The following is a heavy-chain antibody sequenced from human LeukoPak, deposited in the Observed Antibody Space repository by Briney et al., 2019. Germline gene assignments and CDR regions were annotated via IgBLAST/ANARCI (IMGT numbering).Heavy chain of an antibody. CDR2: IWYDGSNK. CDR1: GFTFSSYG. V-gene: IGHV3-33*01. Sequence: PGGSLRLSCAASGFTFSSYGMHWVRQAPGKGLEWVAVIWYDGSNKYYADSVKGRFTISRDNSKNTLYLQMNSLRAEDTAVYYCARDPHYGFGSADDYFDYWGQGTLVTVSS. J-gene: IGHJ4*02. CDR3: ARDPHYGFGSADDYFDY. D-gene: IGHD3-10*01.